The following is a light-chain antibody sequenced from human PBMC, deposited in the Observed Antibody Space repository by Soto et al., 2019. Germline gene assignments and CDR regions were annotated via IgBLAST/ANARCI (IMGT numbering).Light chain of an antibody. J-gene: IGLJ3*02. CDR1: SSDVGGYNY. Sequence: QSVLTQPASVSGSPGQSSTISCTGTSSDVGGYNYVSWYQQHPGKAPKLMIYDVTNRPSGVSNRFSGSKSGNTASLTISGLQAEDEADYYCSSYTSSSTLWVFGGGTKLTVL. CDR2: DVT. V-gene: IGLV2-14*03. CDR3: SSYTSSSTLWV.